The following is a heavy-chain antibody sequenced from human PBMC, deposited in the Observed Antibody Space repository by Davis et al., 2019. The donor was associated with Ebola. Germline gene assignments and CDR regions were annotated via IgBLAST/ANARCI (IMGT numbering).Heavy chain of an antibody. CDR2: IKQDGSEK. CDR1: GFTSSSYW. D-gene: IGHD4-17*01. J-gene: IGHJ6*02. Sequence: PAGSLTLSCAASGFTSSSYWMSWVRQAPGKGLEWVANIKQDGSEKYYVDSVKGRFTISRDNAKNSLYLQMNSLRAEDTAVYYCARPIEQTTVTTAWYYYYGMDVWGQGTTVTVSS. CDR3: ARPIEQTTVTTAWYYYYGMDV. V-gene: IGHV3-7*01.